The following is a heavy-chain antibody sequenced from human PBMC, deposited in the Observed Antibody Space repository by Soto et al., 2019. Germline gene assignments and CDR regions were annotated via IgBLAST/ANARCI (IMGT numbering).Heavy chain of an antibody. CDR1: GASISSYY. CDR2: IYYSGST. D-gene: IGHD2-15*01. V-gene: IGHV4-59*01. CDR3: ARALRCSGGSCYVSEFDY. J-gene: IGHJ4*02. Sequence: PSETLSLTCSVSGASISSYYWNWVRQPPGKGLEWIGYIYYSGSTNYNPSLKSRVTISVDTSKNQFSLKLSSVTAADTAVYYCARALRCSGGSCYVSEFDYWGQGTLVTVSS.